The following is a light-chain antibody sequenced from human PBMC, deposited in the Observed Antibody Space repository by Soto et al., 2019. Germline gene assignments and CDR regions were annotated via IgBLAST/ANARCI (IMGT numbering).Light chain of an antibody. CDR2: DAS. V-gene: IGKV1-13*02. CDR1: QGISSA. J-gene: IGKJ4*01. CDR3: QQFNSYPPLT. Sequence: AIQLTQSPSSLSASVGDRVTITCRASQGISSALAWYQQKPGKALKLLIYDASSLESGVPSRFSGSGSGTDFTLTISSLQPEDFATYYCQQFNSYPPLTFGGGTKVDIK.